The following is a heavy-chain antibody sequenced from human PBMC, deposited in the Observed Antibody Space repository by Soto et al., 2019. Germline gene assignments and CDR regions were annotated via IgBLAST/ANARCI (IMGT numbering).Heavy chain of an antibody. Sequence: ALLKVSCNASGYTSTNYGIHLVRQAPGQGLEWMGIINPSGGSTSYAQKFQGRVTMTRDTSTSTVYMELSSLRSEDTAVYYCARDLSGMGWFDPWGQGTLVTVSS. J-gene: IGHJ5*02. CDR2: INPSGGST. V-gene: IGHV1-46*01. D-gene: IGHD2-15*01. CDR3: ARDLSGMGWFDP. CDR1: GYTSTNYG.